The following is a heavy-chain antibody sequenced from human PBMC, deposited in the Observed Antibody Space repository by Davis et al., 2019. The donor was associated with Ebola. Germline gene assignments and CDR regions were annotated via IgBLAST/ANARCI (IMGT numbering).Heavy chain of an antibody. CDR1: GGSISSYY. Sequence: MPSETLSLTCTVSGGSISSYYWSWIRQPPGKGLEWIGYIYYSGSTNYNPSLKSRVTISADTSKNQLSLKLSSVTAADTAVYYCARGNGDYPNWFDPWGQGTLVTVSS. V-gene: IGHV4-59*01. D-gene: IGHD4-17*01. CDR3: ARGNGDYPNWFDP. CDR2: IYYSGST. J-gene: IGHJ5*02.